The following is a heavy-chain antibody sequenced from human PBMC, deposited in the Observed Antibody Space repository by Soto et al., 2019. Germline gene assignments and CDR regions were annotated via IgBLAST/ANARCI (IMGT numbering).Heavy chain of an antibody. Sequence: EVQLLESGGGMVQPGGSLRISCVASGVGFSSYAISWVRQSPGKGLEWVSTTTATDDDTSYALSVTGRFIVSRDNSKNTLSLLIRRLRAEDTALYYGAKVEDTTGWAVVASWGQGTRVTVS. D-gene: IGHD1-26*01. CDR2: TTATDDDT. CDR1: GVGFSSYA. V-gene: IGHV3-23*01. J-gene: IGHJ4*02. CDR3: AKVEDTTGWAVVAS.